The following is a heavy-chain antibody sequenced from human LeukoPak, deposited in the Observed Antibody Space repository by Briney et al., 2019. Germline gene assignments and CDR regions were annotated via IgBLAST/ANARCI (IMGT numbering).Heavy chain of an antibody. J-gene: IGHJ5*02. V-gene: IGHV1-8*01. CDR1: GYTFASYD. CDR3: ARGQKSWGYWFDP. CDR2: MNPTSTNT. D-gene: IGHD7-27*01. Sequence: ASVTVSFKASGYTFASYDINWLRQATGQGLEWMGWMNPTSTNTGYAQKFQGRVTMTRNTSISTAYMEVSNLTSEDTAVYYCARGQKSWGYWFDPWGQGTLVVVSS.